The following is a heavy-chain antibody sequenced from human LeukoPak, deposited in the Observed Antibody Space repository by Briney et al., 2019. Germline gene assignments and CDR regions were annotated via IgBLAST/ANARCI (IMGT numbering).Heavy chain of an antibody. V-gene: IGHV4-4*07. Sequence: PSETLSLTCTVSGGSISSYYWSWIRQPAGKGLEWIGRIYTSGSTNYNPSLKSRVAISVDTSKNQFSLKLSSVTAADTAVYYCAVTYYYDSSGYYYWYYFDYWGQGTLVTVSS. J-gene: IGHJ4*02. CDR1: GGSISSYY. D-gene: IGHD3-22*01. CDR2: IYTSGST. CDR3: AVTYYYDSSGYYYWYYFDY.